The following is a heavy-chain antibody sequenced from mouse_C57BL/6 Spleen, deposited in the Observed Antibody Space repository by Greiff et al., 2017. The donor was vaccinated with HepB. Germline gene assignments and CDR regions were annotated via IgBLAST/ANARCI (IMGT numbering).Heavy chain of an antibody. J-gene: IGHJ4*01. CDR2: IYPRSGNT. D-gene: IGHD1-1*01. V-gene: IGHV1-81*01. CDR1: GYTFTSYG. CDR3: ASAPGSSYAMDY. Sequence: QVQLKQSGAELARPGASVKLSCKASGYTFTSYGISWVKQRTGQGLEWIGEIYPRSGNTYYNEKFKGKATLTADKSSSTAYMELRSLTSEDSAVYFCASAPGSSYAMDYWGQGTSVTVSS.